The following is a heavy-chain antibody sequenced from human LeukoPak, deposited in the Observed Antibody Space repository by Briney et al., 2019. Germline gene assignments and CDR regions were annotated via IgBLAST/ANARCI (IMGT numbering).Heavy chain of an antibody. J-gene: IGHJ6*03. CDR3: ARVTSSFNYAYYYYMDV. CDR1: GGSISSYY. Sequence: PSETLSLTCTVSGGSISSYYWGWIRQPPGKGLEWIGYVYDSGRTNYNPSLKSRVTISVDTSKNHFSLRVNSVTAADTAIYYCARVTSSFNYAYYYYMDVWGKGTTVTISS. V-gene: IGHV4-59*01. CDR2: VYDSGRT. D-gene: IGHD2-2*01.